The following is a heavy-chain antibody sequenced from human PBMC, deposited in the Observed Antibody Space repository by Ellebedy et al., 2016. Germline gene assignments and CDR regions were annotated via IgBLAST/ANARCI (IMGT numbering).Heavy chain of an antibody. CDR1: GFSLSTSGMC. Sequence: SGPTLVKPTQTLTLTCTFSGFSLSTSGMCVSWIRQPPGKALEWLARIDWDDDKYYSTSLKTRLTISKDTSKNQVVLTMTNMDPVDTATYYCARIRRGHSGYGHFDYWGQGTLVTASS. D-gene: IGHD5-12*01. J-gene: IGHJ4*02. CDR3: ARIRRGHSGYGHFDY. CDR2: IDWDDDK. V-gene: IGHV2-70*11.